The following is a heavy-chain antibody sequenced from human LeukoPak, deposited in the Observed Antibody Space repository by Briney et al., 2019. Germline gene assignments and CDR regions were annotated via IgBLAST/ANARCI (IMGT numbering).Heavy chain of an antibody. Sequence: ASVKVSCKVSGYTLTELSMHWVRQAPGKGLEWMGGSDPEDGETIYAQKFQGRVTMTEDTSTDTAYMELSSLRSEDTAVYYCATLDPRIVGATKFSYFDYWGQGTLVTVSS. CDR2: SDPEDGET. D-gene: IGHD1-26*01. J-gene: IGHJ4*02. CDR3: ATLDPRIVGATKFSYFDY. CDR1: GYTLTELS. V-gene: IGHV1-24*01.